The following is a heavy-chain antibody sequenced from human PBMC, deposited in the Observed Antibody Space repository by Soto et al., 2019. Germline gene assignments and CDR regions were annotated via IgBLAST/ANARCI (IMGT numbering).Heavy chain of an antibody. Sequence: SVKVSCKASGGTFSSYAISWVRQAPGQGLEWMGGIIPIFGTANYAQKFQGRVTITADESTSTAYMELSSLRSEDTAVYYCARDQGDYGDYVGPYYYYYYMDVWGKGTTVTVSS. CDR1: GGTFSSYA. CDR2: IIPIFGTA. J-gene: IGHJ6*03. CDR3: ARDQGDYGDYVGPYYYYYYMDV. D-gene: IGHD4-17*01. V-gene: IGHV1-69*13.